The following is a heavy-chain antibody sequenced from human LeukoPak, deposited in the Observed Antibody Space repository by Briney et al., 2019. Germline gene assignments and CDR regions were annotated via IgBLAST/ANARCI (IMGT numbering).Heavy chain of an antibody. CDR3: ARVGAAAALFDY. CDR1: GGSISSYY. CDR2: IYYSGST. D-gene: IGHD6-13*01. J-gene: IGHJ4*02. V-gene: IGHV4-59*08. Sequence: PSETLSLTCTVSGGSISSYYWSWIRQPPGKGLEWIGYIYYSGSTNYNPSLKSRVTISVDTSKNQFSLKLSSVTAADTAVYYCARVGAAAALFDYWGQGTLVTVSS.